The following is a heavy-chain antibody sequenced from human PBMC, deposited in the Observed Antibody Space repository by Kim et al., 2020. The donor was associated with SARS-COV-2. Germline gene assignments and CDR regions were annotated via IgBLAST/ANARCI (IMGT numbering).Heavy chain of an antibody. CDR3: ARHFYDSSGYSGDAFDI. D-gene: IGHD3-22*01. J-gene: IGHJ3*02. V-gene: IGHV4-59*08. Sequence: LKSRFTISVDTSKNQFSLKLSSVTAADTAVYYCARHFYDSSGYSGDAFDIWGQGTMVTVSS.